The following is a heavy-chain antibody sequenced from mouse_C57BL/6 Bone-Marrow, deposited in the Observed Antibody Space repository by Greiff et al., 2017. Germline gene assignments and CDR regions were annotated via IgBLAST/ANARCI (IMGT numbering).Heavy chain of an antibody. CDR1: GYSFTRYY. CDR2: INPSTGGT. Sequence: VQLKESGPELVKPGASVKISCKASGYSFTRYYMNWVKQSPEKSLEWIGEINPSTGGTTYNQKFKAKATLTVDKSSSTAYMQLKSLTSEDSAVYYCARGGSSSYAMDYWGQGTSVTVSS. CDR3: ARGGSSSYAMDY. J-gene: IGHJ4*01. D-gene: IGHD1-1*01. V-gene: IGHV1-42*01.